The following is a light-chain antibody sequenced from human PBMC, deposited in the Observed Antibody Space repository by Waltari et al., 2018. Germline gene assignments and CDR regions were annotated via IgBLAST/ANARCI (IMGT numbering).Light chain of an antibody. CDR3: QQRSNWPPRAT. Sequence: EIVLTQSLATLSLSPGERATLSCRASQSVSSYLAWYQQKPGQAPRLLIYDASNRATGIPARFSGSGSGTDFTLTISSLEPEDFAVYYCQQRSNWPPRATFGGGTKVEIK. CDR1: QSVSSY. V-gene: IGKV3-11*01. J-gene: IGKJ4*01. CDR2: DAS.